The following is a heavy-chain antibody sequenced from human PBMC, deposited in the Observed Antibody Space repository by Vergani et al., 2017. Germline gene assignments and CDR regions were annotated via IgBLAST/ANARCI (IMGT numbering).Heavy chain of an antibody. CDR1: GFTFSNFG. J-gene: IGHJ4*02. Sequence: QVQLVESGGGVVQPGRSLRLSCAASGFTFSNFGVHWVRQAPGKGLEWVAIISYDGSYKYFADSVKGRFTISRDNSKNTLYLQMSSLRAEDTAVYYCAKAKAAILDYWGQGALVTVSS. CDR2: ISYDGSYK. V-gene: IGHV3-30*18. CDR3: AKAKAAILDY. D-gene: IGHD2-2*02.